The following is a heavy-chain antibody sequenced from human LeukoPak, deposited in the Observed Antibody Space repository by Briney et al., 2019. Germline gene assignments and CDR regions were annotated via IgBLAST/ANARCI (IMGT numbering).Heavy chain of an antibody. CDR2: IIPILGIA. CDR1: GGTFSSYA. Sequence: SVKVSCKASGGTFSSYAISWVRQAPGQGLEWMGRIIPILGIANYAQKSQGRVTITADKSTSTAYMELSSLRSEDTAVYYCARDRGGRYYDYVWGSYRSTSFDYWGQGTLVTVSS. CDR3: ARDRGGRYYDYVWGSYRSTSFDY. V-gene: IGHV1-69*04. D-gene: IGHD3-16*02. J-gene: IGHJ4*02.